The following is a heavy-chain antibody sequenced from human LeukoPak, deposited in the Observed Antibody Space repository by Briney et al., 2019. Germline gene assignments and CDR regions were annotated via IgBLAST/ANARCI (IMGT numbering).Heavy chain of an antibody. J-gene: IGHJ4*02. CDR1: GGSISSYY. CDR3: ASGIPYYFDY. D-gene: IGHD1-14*01. CDR2: IYYSGST. Sequence: SETLSLTCTVSGGSISSYYWGWIRQPPGKGLEWIGSIYYSGSTYYNPSLKSRVTISVDTSKNQFSLKLSSVTAADTAVYYCASGIPYYFDYWGQGTLVTVSS. V-gene: IGHV4-39*01.